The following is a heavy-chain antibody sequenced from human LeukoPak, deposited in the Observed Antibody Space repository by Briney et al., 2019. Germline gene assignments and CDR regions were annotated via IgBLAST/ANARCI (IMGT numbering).Heavy chain of an antibody. CDR2: IIPIFGTA. CDR3: ARVPSIAALYWDY. D-gene: IGHD6-6*01. V-gene: IGHV1-69*06. CDR1: GSTFSSYA. J-gene: IGHJ4*02. Sequence: SVKVSCKASGSTFSSYAISWVRQAPGQGLEWMGRIIPIFGTANYAQKFQGRVTITADKSTSTAYMELSSLRSEDTAVYYCARVPSIAALYWDYWGQETLVTVSA.